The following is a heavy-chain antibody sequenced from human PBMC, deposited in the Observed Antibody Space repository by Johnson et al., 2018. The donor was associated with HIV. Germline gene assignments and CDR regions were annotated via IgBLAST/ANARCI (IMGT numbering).Heavy chain of an antibody. CDR2: ISHDGSNK. J-gene: IGHJ3*02. Sequence: QVQLVESGGGVVQPGTSLRLSCAASGFTFSYYAIFWVRQAPGKGLEWVAVISHDGSNKYYADSVKGRFTISRDNSKNTLYLQMNSLRAEDTAVYYCAIDEITMIVVAGDAFDIWGQGTMVTVSS. CDR3: AIDEITMIVVAGDAFDI. D-gene: IGHD3-22*01. V-gene: IGHV3-30-3*01. CDR1: GFTFSYYA.